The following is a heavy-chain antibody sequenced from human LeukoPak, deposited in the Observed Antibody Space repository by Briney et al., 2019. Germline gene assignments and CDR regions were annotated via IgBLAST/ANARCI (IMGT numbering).Heavy chain of an antibody. Sequence: SETLSLTCTVSGGSISSSGYYWGWIRQPPGTGLEWIGSIYYSGSTYYNPSLKSRVTISVDTSKNQFSLKLSSVTAADTAVYYCARDSGTTGGVKFDPWGQGILVTVSS. V-gene: IGHV4-39*07. CDR2: IYYSGST. J-gene: IGHJ5*02. CDR1: GGSISSSGYY. CDR3: ARDSGTTGGVKFDP. D-gene: IGHD3-16*01.